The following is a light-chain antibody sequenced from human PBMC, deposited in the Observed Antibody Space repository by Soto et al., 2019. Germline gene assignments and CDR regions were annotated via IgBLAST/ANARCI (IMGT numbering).Light chain of an antibody. CDR1: SSNIGSNT. CDR2: SNN. Sequence: QSVLTQPPSASGTPGQRVTISCSGSSSNIGSNTVNWYQQLPGTAPKLLIYSNNQRPSGVPARFSGSKSGTSASLAISGLHSEDEDDYYCAAWDDSLNVVVFGGGTKLTVL. V-gene: IGLV1-44*01. CDR3: AAWDDSLNVVV. J-gene: IGLJ2*01.